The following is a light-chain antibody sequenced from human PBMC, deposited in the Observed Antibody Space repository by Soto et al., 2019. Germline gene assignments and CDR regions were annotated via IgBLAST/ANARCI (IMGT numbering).Light chain of an antibody. J-gene: IGKJ5*01. CDR3: QHYDNWPIT. CDR2: GAS. V-gene: IGKV3-15*01. Sequence: EIVMTQSPATLSVSPGERATLSCRASQSVSSNLAWYQQKPGQAPRLLIYGASTRATGIPAMFSGSGSVTEFTLTISSLQSEDFAIFYCQHYDNWPITFGQGTRLEIK. CDR1: QSVSSN.